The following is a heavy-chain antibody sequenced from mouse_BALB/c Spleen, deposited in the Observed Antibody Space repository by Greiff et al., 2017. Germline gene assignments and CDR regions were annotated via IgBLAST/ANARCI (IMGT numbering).Heavy chain of an antibody. Sequence: LQQPGSELVRPGASVKLSCKASGYTFTSYWMHWVKQRPGQGLEWIGNIYPGSGSTNYDEKFKSKATLTVDTSSSTAYMQRSSLTSEDSAVYYCTRSGDYWGQGTLVTVSA. D-gene: IGHD3-1*01. CDR3: TRSGDY. CDR2: IYPGSGST. V-gene: IGHV1S22*01. J-gene: IGHJ3*01. CDR1: GYTFTSYW.